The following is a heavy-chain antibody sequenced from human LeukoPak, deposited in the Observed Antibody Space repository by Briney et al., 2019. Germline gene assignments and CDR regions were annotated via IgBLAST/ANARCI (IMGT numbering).Heavy chain of an antibody. CDR2: INHSGST. CDR1: GGSFSGYY. CDR3: AVSPGIAAAGTGYMDV. D-gene: IGHD6-13*01. V-gene: IGHV4-34*01. Sequence: SETLSLTCAVYGGSFSGYYWSWIRQPPGKGLEWIGEINHSGSTNYNPSLKSRVTISVGTSKNQFSLKLSSVTAADTAVYYCAVSPGIAAAGTGYMDVWGKGTTVTVSS. J-gene: IGHJ6*03.